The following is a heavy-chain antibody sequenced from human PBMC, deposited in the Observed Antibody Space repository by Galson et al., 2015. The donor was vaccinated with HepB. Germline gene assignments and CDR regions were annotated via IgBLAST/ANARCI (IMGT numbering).Heavy chain of an antibody. J-gene: IGHJ1*01. CDR2: INHSGST. CDR1: GGSFSGYY. V-gene: IGHV4-34*01. Sequence: SETLSLTCAVYGGSFSGYYWSWIRQPPGKGLEWIGEINHSGSTNYNPSLKSRVTISVDTSKNQFSLKLSSVTAADTAVYYCARGYCSGGSCYSGFRYFQHWGQGTLVTVSS. D-gene: IGHD2-15*01. CDR3: ARGYCSGGSCYSGFRYFQH.